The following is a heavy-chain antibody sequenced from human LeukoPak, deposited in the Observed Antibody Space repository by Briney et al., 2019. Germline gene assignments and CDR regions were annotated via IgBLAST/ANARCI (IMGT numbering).Heavy chain of an antibody. CDR2: ISSSGSTI. J-gene: IGHJ4*02. Sequence: GGSLRLSCVASGFTFSSYEMNWVRQAPGKGLEWVSYISSSGSTIYYADSVKGRFTISRDNAKNSLYLQMNSLRAEDTAVYYCARELINFDYWGQGTLVTVSS. CDR3: ARELINFDY. D-gene: IGHD2-8*01. V-gene: IGHV3-48*03. CDR1: GFTFSSYE.